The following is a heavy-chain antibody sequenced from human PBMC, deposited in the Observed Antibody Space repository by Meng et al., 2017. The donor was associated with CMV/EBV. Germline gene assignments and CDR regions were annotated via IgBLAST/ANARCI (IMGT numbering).Heavy chain of an antibody. CDR1: GFTVSSHY. J-gene: IGHJ3*02. Sequence: GESLKISCAASGFTVSSHYMSWVRQAPGKGLEWVSSISSSSSYIYYADSVKGRFTISRDNAKNSLYLQMNSLRAEDTAVYYCARVGRTSQTMIVVVPKGSGAFDIWGQGTMVTVSS. D-gene: IGHD3-22*01. CDR3: ARVGRTSQTMIVVVPKGSGAFDI. CDR2: ISSSSSYI. V-gene: IGHV3-21*01.